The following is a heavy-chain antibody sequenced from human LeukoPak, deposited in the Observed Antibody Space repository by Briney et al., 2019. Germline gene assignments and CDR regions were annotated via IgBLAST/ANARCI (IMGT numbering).Heavy chain of an antibody. J-gene: IGHJ6*03. CDR2: IYHSGST. Sequence: SETLSLTCAVSGYSISSGYYWGWIRQPPGKGLEGIGSIYHSGSTHYNPSLKSRVIITVDTSKNQFSLKLSSVTAADTAVYYCARRVRGSSLGRYYYYYMDVWGKGTTVTVSS. CDR3: ARRVRGSSLGRYYYYYMDV. V-gene: IGHV4-38-2*01. CDR1: GYSISSGYY. D-gene: IGHD1-26*01.